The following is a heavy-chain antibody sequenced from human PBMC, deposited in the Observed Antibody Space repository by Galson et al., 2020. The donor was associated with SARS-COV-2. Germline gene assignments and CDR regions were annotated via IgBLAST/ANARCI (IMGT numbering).Heavy chain of an antibody. CDR1: GYSVSTTNY. V-gene: IGHV4-38-2*02. Sequence: SETLSLTCTVSGYSVSTTNYWGWVRQPPGKGLEWIGSVYPSGTTYYNPSLKSRVTISVDTSKNQFSLRLDSVTTADTALYYCARQGVNMIVLVTVPGWYFDLWGRGTLVTVSS. CDR3: ARQGVNMIVLVTVPGWYFDL. D-gene: IGHD3-22*01. J-gene: IGHJ2*01. CDR2: VYPSGTT.